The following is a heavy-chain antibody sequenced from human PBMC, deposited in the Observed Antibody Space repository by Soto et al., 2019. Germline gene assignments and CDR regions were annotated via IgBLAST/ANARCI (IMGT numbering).Heavy chain of an antibody. CDR1: GFTFDDYG. D-gene: IGHD2-15*01. J-gene: IGHJ6*03. CDR3: ARNRVVGVVAATRNYYYYMDV. Sequence: GESLKISCAASGFTFDDYGMSWVRQAPGKGLEWVSGINWNGGSTGYADSVKGRFTISRDNAKNSLYLQMNSLRAEDTALYHCARNRVVGVVAATRNYYYYMDVWGKGTTVTVSS. V-gene: IGHV3-20*01. CDR2: INWNGGST.